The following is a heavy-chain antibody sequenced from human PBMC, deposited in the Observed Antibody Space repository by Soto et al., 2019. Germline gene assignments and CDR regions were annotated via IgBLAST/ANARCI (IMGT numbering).Heavy chain of an antibody. CDR2: ISGSGGST. CDR1: GFTFSSYA. D-gene: IGHD3-9*01. Sequence: PGGSLRLSCAASGFTFSSYAMSWVRQAPGKGLEWVSAISGSGGSTYYADSVKGRFTISRDNAKNLVFLQMNSLRAEDTAVYYCARDPSMSTGFFKRVFDLWGQGALVTVSS. CDR3: ARDPSMSTGFFKRVFDL. V-gene: IGHV3-23*01. J-gene: IGHJ4*02.